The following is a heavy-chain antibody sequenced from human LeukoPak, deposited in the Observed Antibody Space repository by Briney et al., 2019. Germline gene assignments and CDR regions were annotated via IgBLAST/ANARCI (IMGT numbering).Heavy chain of an antibody. J-gene: IGHJ4*02. V-gene: IGHV3-30*02. D-gene: IGHD2-2*01. CDR1: GFTSSSYG. CDR2: IRYDGSNK. Sequence: GGSLRLSCAASGFTSSSYGMHWVRQAPGKGLEWVAFIRYDGSNKYYADSVKGRFTISRDNSKNTLYLQMNSLRAEDTAVYYCAKDGRPKRGCSSTSCLNYLDYWGQGTLVTVSS. CDR3: AKDGRPKRGCSSTSCLNYLDY.